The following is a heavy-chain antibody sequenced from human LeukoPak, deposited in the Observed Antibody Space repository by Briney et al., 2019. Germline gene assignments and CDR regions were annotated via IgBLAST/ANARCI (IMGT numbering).Heavy chain of an antibody. D-gene: IGHD4-23*01. J-gene: IGHJ4*02. CDR1: GGSISSGGYY. Sequence: SQTLSLTCTVSGGSISSGGYYWSWIRQHPGKGLEWIGYIYYSGSTYYNPSFKSRVTISVDTSKNQFSLKLSSVTAADTAVYYCASVLRWPYYFDYWGQGTLVTVSS. CDR3: ASVLRWPYYFDY. CDR2: IYYSGST. V-gene: IGHV4-31*03.